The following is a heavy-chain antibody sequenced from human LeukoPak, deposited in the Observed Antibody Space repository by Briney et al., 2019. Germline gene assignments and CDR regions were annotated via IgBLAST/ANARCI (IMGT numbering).Heavy chain of an antibody. D-gene: IGHD2-2*01. CDR1: GYTFTSYA. J-gene: IGHJ6*02. CDR3: ARTDCSSTSCYGAVGYYYYGMDV. CDR2: INTNTGNP. Sequence: ASVKVSCKASGYTFTSYAMNWVRQAPGQGLEWVGWINTNTGNPTYAQGFTGRFVFSLDTSVSTAYLQVSSLKAEDTAVYYCARTDCSSTSCYGAVGYYYYGMDVWGQGTTVTVSS. V-gene: IGHV7-4-1*02.